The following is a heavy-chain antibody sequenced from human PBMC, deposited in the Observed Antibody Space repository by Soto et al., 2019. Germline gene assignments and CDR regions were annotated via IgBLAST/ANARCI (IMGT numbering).Heavy chain of an antibody. D-gene: IGHD4-17*01. CDR3: ARLLSITVTTYPGWFDP. Sequence: PGEALKISCKGSGYSFTSYWIGWVRQMPGKGLEWMGIIYPGDSDTRYSPSFQGQVTISADKSISTAYLQWSSLKASDTAMYYCARLLSITVTTYPGWFDPWCQGNLLTVSS. CDR1: GYSFTSYW. J-gene: IGHJ5*02. V-gene: IGHV5-51*01. CDR2: IYPGDSDT.